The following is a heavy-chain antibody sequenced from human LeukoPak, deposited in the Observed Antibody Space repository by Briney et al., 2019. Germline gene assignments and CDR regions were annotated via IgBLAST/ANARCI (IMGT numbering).Heavy chain of an antibody. CDR1: GFSFSNYW. D-gene: IGHD2-21*01. V-gene: IGHV3-74*01. J-gene: IGHJ5*02. CDR2: INSDGSST. CDR3: ARDGVEFYNWFDP. Sequence: PGGSLRLSCAASGFSFSNYWMHWVRQAPGKGLGWVSRINSDGSSTTYADSVKGRFTISRDNAKNTLYLQMNSLRAEDTAVYYCARDGVEFYNWFDPWGQGTLVTVSS.